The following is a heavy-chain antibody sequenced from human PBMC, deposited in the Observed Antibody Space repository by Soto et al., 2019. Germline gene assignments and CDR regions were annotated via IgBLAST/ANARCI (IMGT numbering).Heavy chain of an antibody. CDR2: INAGNGNT. CDR1: GYTFTSYA. CDR3: ARDYDYVWGGLKGPLY. Sequence: ASVKVSCKASGYTFTSYAMHWVRQAPGQRLEWMGWINAGNGNTKYSQKFQGRVTITRDTSASTAYMELSSLRSEDTAVYYCARDYDYVWGGLKGPLYWGQGTLVTVSS. V-gene: IGHV1-3*01. D-gene: IGHD3-16*01. J-gene: IGHJ4*02.